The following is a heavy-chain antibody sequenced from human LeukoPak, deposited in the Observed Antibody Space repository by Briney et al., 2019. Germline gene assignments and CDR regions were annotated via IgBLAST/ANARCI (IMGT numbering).Heavy chain of an antibody. CDR3: ARTNYGGNSDWFDP. J-gene: IGHJ5*02. CDR2: ISYDGSSK. Sequence: GRSLRLSCAASGFPFSSYAMHWVRQAPGKGLEWVAVISYDGSSKYYADSVKGRFTISRDNSKNTLYLQMDSLRAEDTAVYYCARTNYGGNSDWFDPWGQGTLVTVSS. D-gene: IGHD4-23*01. V-gene: IGHV3-30-3*01. CDR1: GFPFSSYA.